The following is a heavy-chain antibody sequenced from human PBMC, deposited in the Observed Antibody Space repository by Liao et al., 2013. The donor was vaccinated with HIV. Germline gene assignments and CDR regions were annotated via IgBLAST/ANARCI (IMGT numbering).Heavy chain of an antibody. J-gene: IGHJ4*02. V-gene: IGHV4-30-4*08. CDR3: ARGYSSSWDSFHFDY. Sequence: QVHLQESGPGLVRPSQTLSLTCTVSGGSINSGNYYWTWIRQPPGKGLEWIGYIYSSGTTSYNPSLKSRVTTSLDTSKNQFSLTVTSVTAADTAVYYCARGYSSSWDSFHFDYWGQGTLVTVSS. CDR2: IYSSGTT. CDR1: GGSINSGNYY. D-gene: IGHD6-13*01.